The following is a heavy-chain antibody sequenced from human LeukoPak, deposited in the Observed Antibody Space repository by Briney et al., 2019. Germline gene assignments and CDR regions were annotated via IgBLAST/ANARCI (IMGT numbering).Heavy chain of an antibody. V-gene: IGHV4-39*07. CDR1: GGSISSSSYY. CDR3: ARGVIAAGGNDFDY. J-gene: IGHJ4*02. CDR2: IYYSGST. D-gene: IGHD6-13*01. Sequence: SETLSLTCTVSGGSISSSSYYWGWIRQPPGKGLEWIGSIYYSGSTYYNPSLKSRVTISVDTSNNQFSLRLNSVTAADTATYYCARGVIAAGGNDFDYWGQGTLVTVSS.